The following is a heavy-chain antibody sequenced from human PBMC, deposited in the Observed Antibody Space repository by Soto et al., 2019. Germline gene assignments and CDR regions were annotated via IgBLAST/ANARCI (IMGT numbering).Heavy chain of an antibody. V-gene: IGHV3-23*01. J-gene: IGHJ4*02. CDR3: ARGYVGSWAHFDY. Sequence: EAQLLESGGALTQPGGSLRLSCSASGFTFGNYAMNWVRQAPGKGLEWVSSISDSSSKTYYADSVKGRFTISRDNSKNMLLLQLNTLRADDTAVYFCARGYVGSWAHFDYWGQGTQVIVSS. CDR1: GFTFGNYA. D-gene: IGHD2-15*01. CDR2: ISDSSSKT.